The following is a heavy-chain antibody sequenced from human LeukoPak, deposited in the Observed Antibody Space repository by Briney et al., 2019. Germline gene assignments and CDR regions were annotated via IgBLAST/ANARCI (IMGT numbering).Heavy chain of an antibody. D-gene: IGHD3-22*01. J-gene: IGHJ4*02. CDR3: ARGSGYYDTASFSFVDN. CDR1: GDSVSSDSAA. V-gene: IGHV6-1*01. CDR2: TYYRAQWFL. Sequence: SQTLSLTCAISGDSVSSDSAAWNSIRQSPSRGLEWLGRTYYRAQWFLDYAVSVKTRITIKSDTSRNQFSLELNSVTPEDTGVYYCARGSGYYDTASFSFVDNWGQGTLVTVSS.